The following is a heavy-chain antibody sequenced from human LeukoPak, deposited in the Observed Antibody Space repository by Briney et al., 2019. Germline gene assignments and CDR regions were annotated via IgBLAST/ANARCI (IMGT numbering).Heavy chain of an antibody. D-gene: IGHD2/OR15-2a*01. CDR3: ARNTTDRPYDF. J-gene: IGHJ4*02. CDR2: ISYDGSIK. Sequence: GGSLRLSCAASGFTFSSYGMHWVRQAPGKGLEWVAVISYDGSIKYYADSVKGRFTISRDNSKNTLHLQMDSLRVEDTAVYFCARNTTDRPYDFWGQGTLVTVSS. CDR1: GFTFSSYG. V-gene: IGHV3-30*03.